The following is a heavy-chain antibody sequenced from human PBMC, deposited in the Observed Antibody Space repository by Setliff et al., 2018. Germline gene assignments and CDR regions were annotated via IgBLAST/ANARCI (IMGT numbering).Heavy chain of an antibody. CDR2: IYYSGST. Sequence: SETLSLTCAVYGGSFSGYYWSWIRQPAGKGLEWIGRIYYSGSTYYNPSLKSRVTISVDTSKNQFSLKLSSVTAADTAVYYCAREHGYSYGQTYYYYMDVWGKGTTVTVSS. V-gene: IGHV4-34*01. CDR1: GGSFSGYY. CDR3: AREHGYSYGQTYYYYMDV. J-gene: IGHJ6*03. D-gene: IGHD5-18*01.